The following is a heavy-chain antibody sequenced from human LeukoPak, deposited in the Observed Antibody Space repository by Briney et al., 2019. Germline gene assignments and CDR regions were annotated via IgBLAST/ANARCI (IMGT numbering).Heavy chain of an antibody. Sequence: VASVKVSCKASGYTFTSYAMHWVRQAPGQRLEWMGWINAGNGNTKYSQEFQGRVTITRDTSASTAYMELSSLRSEDMAVYYCARGRRVIFGVVMSVGPRWGQGTLVTVSS. CDR3: ARGRRVIFGVVMSVGPR. CDR2: INAGNGNT. D-gene: IGHD3-3*01. J-gene: IGHJ4*02. V-gene: IGHV1-3*03. CDR1: GYTFTSYA.